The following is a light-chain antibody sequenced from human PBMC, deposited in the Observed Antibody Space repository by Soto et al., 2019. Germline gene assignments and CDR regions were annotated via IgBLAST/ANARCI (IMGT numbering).Light chain of an antibody. CDR1: QSVGNS. J-gene: IGKJ4*01. Sequence: EIVLTQSPTTLSLSPGERASLSCRASQSVGNSLAWYQQKPGQAPRLLIYDASNRATGIPARFSGRGSGTDFTLTISRLEAEDFAVYYCQQRRKWLTFGGGTRVEIK. V-gene: IGKV3-11*01. CDR2: DAS. CDR3: QQRRKWLT.